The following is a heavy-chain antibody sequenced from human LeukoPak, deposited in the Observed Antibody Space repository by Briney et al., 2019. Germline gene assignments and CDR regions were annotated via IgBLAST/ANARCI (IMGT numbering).Heavy chain of an antibody. Sequence: SETLSLTCTVSGGSISGSYWSWIRQPPGKGLEWIGYIYYSGSTNYNPSLKSRVTISVDTSKNQFSLKLSSVTAADTAVYYCAGSPPYYYDSSGYYYVPFFDYWGQGTLVTVSS. J-gene: IGHJ4*02. CDR2: IYYSGST. V-gene: IGHV4-59*01. CDR3: AGSPPYYYDSSGYYYVPFFDY. CDR1: GGSISGSY. D-gene: IGHD3-22*01.